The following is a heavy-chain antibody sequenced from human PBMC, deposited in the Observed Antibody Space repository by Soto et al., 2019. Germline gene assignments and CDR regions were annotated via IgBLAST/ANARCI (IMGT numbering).Heavy chain of an antibody. V-gene: IGHV4-59*01. CDR1: GGSISSYY. D-gene: IGHD2-2*01. CDR3: ARERYCSSTSCYSQPYYYMDV. Sequence: SETLSLTCTVSGGSISSYYWSWIRQPPGKGLELIGYIYYSGSTNYNPSLKSRVTISVDTSKNQFSLKLSSVTAADTAVYYCARERYCSSTSCYSQPYYYMDVWGKGTTVTVSS. J-gene: IGHJ6*03. CDR2: IYYSGST.